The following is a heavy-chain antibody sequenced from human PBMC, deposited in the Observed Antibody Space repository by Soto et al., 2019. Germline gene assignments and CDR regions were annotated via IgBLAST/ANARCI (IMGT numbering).Heavy chain of an antibody. V-gene: IGHV4-31*03. Sequence: QVQLQESGPGLVKPSQTLSLTCTVSGGSIIDGPTYLNWIRQHPERGLEWMGYINYRGTTNYSPALKSRILISIDTSKNQFSLRLTSVTAADTAVYYCARDAPGVAPYWGQGTLVTVSS. CDR1: GGSIIDGPTY. D-gene: IGHD2-15*01. J-gene: IGHJ4*02. CDR3: ARDAPGVAPY. CDR2: INYRGTT.